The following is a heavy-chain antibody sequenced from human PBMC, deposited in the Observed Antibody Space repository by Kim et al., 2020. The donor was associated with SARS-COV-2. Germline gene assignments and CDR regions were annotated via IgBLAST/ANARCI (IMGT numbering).Heavy chain of an antibody. J-gene: IGHJ4*02. Sequence: GGSLRLSCAASGFTFSSYWMSWVRQAPGKGLEWVANVKQDGSERNYVDSVKGRFTISRDNAKNSLYLQMDSLRVEDTAVYYCARGAGSYYIHWGLGTLVT. CDR1: GFTFSSYW. CDR2: VKQDGSER. CDR3: ARGAGSYYIH. V-gene: IGHV3-7*01. D-gene: IGHD3-10*01.